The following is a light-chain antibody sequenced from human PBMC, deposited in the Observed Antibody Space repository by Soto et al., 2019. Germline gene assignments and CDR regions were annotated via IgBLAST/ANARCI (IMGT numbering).Light chain of an antibody. CDR1: HSVSRN. J-gene: IGKJ1*01. CDR2: FXS. Sequence: VTQSPVPMFVSRGGRAAISXRASHSVSRNLSWYQQRPGXTPRXXXYFXSTRATAGPARLTAGGSGTEFTPPISRLHSADWAGYYWQQYDKRTRTFGQGTKVDI. V-gene: IGKV3-15*01. CDR3: QQYDKRTRT.